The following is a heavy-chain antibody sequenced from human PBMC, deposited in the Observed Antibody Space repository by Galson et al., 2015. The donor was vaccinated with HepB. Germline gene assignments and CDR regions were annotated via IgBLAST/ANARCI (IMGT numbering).Heavy chain of an antibody. J-gene: IGHJ4*02. CDR2: ISGGSTYI. Sequence: SLRLSCAASGFIFSSYTMNWVRQAPGEGLEWVSSISGGSTYICHADSLKGRLTISRDNAKNSLYLQINSLRAEDTAVYFCARGSAGDFWSGDYITYFDYWGQGALVTVSS. CDR3: ARGSAGDFWSGDYITYFDY. CDR1: GFIFSSYT. D-gene: IGHD3-3*01. V-gene: IGHV3-21*01.